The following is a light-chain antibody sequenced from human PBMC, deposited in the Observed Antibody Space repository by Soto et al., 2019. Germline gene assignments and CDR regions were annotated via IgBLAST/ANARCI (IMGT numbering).Light chain of an antibody. V-gene: IGLV2-14*01. CDR2: GVS. CDR3: CSYARGSTYV. CDR1: ATDIDAYNY. Sequence: LTQPASVSGSPGQSITISCTGTATDIDAYNYVSWYLQYPGKAPKLLIYGVSNRPSGASDRFSGSKPDNTASLTISGLQAEDEGDYYCCSYARGSTYVFGTGTKVTVL. J-gene: IGLJ1*01.